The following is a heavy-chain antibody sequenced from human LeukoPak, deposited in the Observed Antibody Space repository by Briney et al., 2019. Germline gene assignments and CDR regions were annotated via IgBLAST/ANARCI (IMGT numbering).Heavy chain of an antibody. CDR1: GFTFSSYS. CDR3: ARDTSSGYPFDY. Sequence: GGSLRLSCAASGFTFSSYSMNWVRQAPGKGLEWVSSISSSSSYIYYADSVKGRFTISRDSAKNSLYLQMNSLRAEDTAVYYCARDTSSGYPFDYWGQGTLVTVSS. D-gene: IGHD3-22*01. CDR2: ISSSSSYI. V-gene: IGHV3-21*01. J-gene: IGHJ4*02.